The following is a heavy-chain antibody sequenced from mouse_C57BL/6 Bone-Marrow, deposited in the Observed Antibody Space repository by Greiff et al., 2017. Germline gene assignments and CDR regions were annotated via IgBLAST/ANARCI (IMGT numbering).Heavy chain of an antibody. D-gene: IGHD2-5*01. CDR2: IYPGSGST. J-gene: IGHJ1*03. CDR3: ARPYYSNYWYFDV. CDR1: GYTFTSYW. Sequence: QVQLQQPGAELVKPGASVKMSCKASGYTFTSYWITWVKQRPGQGLVWIGDIYPGSGSTNYNKKFKSKATLTVDTSSSTAYMQLSSLTSEDSAVYYCARPYYSNYWYFDVWGTGTTVTVSS. V-gene: IGHV1-55*01.